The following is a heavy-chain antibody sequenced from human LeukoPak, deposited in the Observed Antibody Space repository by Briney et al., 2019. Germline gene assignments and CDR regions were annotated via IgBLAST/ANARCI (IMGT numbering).Heavy chain of an antibody. CDR2: IYSGGST. Sequence: GGSLRLSCTASGFTFGDYAMSWFRQAPGKGLEWVSVIYSGGSTYYADSVKGRFTISRDNSKNTLYLQMNSLRAEDTAVYYCARNPGDGYNGAFDYWGQGTLVTVSS. J-gene: IGHJ4*02. D-gene: IGHD5-24*01. CDR1: GFTFGDYA. V-gene: IGHV3-66*02. CDR3: ARNPGDGYNGAFDY.